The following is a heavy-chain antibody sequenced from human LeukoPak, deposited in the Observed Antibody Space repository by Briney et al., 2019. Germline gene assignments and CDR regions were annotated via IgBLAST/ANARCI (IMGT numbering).Heavy chain of an antibody. D-gene: IGHD3-10*01. CDR1: GSRFTSYW. CDR3: ARGVGYYYGSGSGYYGMDV. Sequence: GASLKISCKGSGSRFTSYWIGWVRQMPGKGLEWMGIIYPGDSDTRYSPSFQGQVTISADKSISTAYLQWSSLKASDTAMYYCARGVGYYYGSGSGYYGMDVWGQGTTVTVSS. J-gene: IGHJ6*02. CDR2: IYPGDSDT. V-gene: IGHV5-51*01.